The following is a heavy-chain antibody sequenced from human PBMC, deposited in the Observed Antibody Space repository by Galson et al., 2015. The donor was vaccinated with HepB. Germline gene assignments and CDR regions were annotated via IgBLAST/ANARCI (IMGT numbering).Heavy chain of an antibody. Sequence: SVKVSCKVSGYTLTELSMHWVRQAPGKGLEWMGGFDPEDGETIYAQKFQGRVTMTEDTSTDTAYMELSSLRSEDTAVYYCATVLYPHGGYSSGWYGYWGQGTLVTVSS. J-gene: IGHJ4*02. CDR3: ATVLYPHGGYSSGWYGY. D-gene: IGHD6-19*01. CDR1: GYTLTELS. CDR2: FDPEDGET. V-gene: IGHV1-24*01.